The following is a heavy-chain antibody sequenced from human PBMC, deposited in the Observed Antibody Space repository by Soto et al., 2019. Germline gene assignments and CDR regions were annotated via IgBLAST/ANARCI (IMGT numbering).Heavy chain of an antibody. CDR3: ARLRHRITIFGVLNPLRGYSYARDX. V-gene: IGHV2-70*01. CDR2: IDWDDDK. CDR1: GFSLSTSGMC. Sequence: CGATLVNPTQTVTLTSTFSGFSLSTSGMCWSWIRQPPGKALEWVALIDWDDDKYYSTSLKTRLTISQDTSKNQVVLTMTKMDPVDKATSYCARLRHRITIFGVLNPLRGYSYARDXVGQGTTGTVS. J-gene: IGHJ6*02. D-gene: IGHD3-3*01.